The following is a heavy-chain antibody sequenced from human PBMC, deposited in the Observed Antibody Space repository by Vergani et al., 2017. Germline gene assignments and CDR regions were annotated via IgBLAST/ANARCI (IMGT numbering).Heavy chain of an antibody. CDR3: ASAAAGT. J-gene: IGHJ5*02. CDR1: GFTFSIYA. CDR2: ISGSGGST. D-gene: IGHD6-13*01. Sequence: ELQLLVSGGGFLQPGGSLRLSCAASGFTFSIYAMSWVRRAPGKGLEWVSAISGSGGSTYYADPGKGRFTISRDNSKNTLYLQMNSLRAEDTAVYYCASAAAGTWGQGTLVTVSS. V-gene: IGHV3-23*01.